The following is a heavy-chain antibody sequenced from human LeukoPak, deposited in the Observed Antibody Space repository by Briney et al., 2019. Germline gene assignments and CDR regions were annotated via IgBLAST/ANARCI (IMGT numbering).Heavy chain of an antibody. Sequence: GGSLRLSCAASGFTFSSYSMNWVRQAPGRGLEWVSYISSTSAGIYYADSVEGRFTVSRDNAKNSLYLQMSSLRAEDTAMYYCARSGTTYYYDSSTRIWGQGTMVTVSS. CDR2: ISSTSAGI. V-gene: IGHV3-48*04. D-gene: IGHD3-22*01. CDR3: ARSGTTYYYDSSTRI. CDR1: GFTFSSYS. J-gene: IGHJ3*02.